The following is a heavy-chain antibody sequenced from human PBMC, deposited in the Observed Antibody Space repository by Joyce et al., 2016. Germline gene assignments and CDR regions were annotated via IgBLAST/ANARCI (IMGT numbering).Heavy chain of an antibody. J-gene: IGHJ5*02. D-gene: IGHD6-25*01. CDR3: ARCEVAAPSGWFDP. CDR1: GGSVNSGDYY. V-gene: IGHV4-31*03. CDR2: IYSSGSA. Sequence: QVQLQESGPGLVKPSQTLSLTCIVSGGSVNSGDYYWSWIRQNPEKGLEWLGYIYSSGSAYYNPTLKGRVTRSLDSSKNHLSLKLISVTTADSAIYYCARCEVAAPSGWFDPWGQGTLVTVSS.